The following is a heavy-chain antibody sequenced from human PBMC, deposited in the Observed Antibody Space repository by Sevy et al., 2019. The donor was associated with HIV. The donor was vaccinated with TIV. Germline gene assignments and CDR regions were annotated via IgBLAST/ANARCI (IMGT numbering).Heavy chain of an antibody. CDR2: VYSGGAT. D-gene: IGHD2-15*01. CDR3: GRVGYCRGGTCFSGFYYAMDV. V-gene: IGHV3-53*01. CDR1: GFTLTNEF. J-gene: IGHJ6*02. Sequence: GGSLRLSCAVSGFTLTNEFFSWVRQAPGKGLEWVAVVYSGGATYYADSVKGGFTISRDKSKSTLYLQMKSLRAEDTAVYYCGRVGYCRGGTCFSGFYYAMDVWGQGTTVTVSS.